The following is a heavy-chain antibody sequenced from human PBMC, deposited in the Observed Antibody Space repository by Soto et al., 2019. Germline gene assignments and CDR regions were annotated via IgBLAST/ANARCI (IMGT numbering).Heavy chain of an antibody. CDR2: IKEDGSET. CDR1: GFTFSDFW. CDR3: ARGGSHSSDS. D-gene: IGHD1-26*01. V-gene: IGHV3-7*05. Sequence: EVQLVESGGNLVQPGGSLRLSCAASGFTFSDFWMSWVRRAPGRGLEWVANIKEDGSETYYVDSVEGRFTISRDNAKKSLYLQMNSLRAEDTALYYCARGGSHSSDSWGQGALVTVPS. J-gene: IGHJ4*02.